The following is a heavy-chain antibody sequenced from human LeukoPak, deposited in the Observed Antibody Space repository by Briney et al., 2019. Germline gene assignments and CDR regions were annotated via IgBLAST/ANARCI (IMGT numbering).Heavy chain of an antibody. CDR2: ISGDGVSP. CDR1: GLTFNNYA. D-gene: IGHD4/OR15-4a*01. Sequence: SGGFLRLSCAASGLTFNNYALTWVRQTPGKGLECVSAISGDGVSPYYADSVRGRFTISRDNSKNTLYLQMNSLRVEDTAVYFCARDPGAFPYFFDCWGQGTLVTVSS. V-gene: IGHV3-23*01. J-gene: IGHJ4*02. CDR3: ARDPGAFPYFFDC.